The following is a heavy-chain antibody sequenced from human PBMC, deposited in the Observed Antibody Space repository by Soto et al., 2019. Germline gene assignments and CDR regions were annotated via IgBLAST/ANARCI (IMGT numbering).Heavy chain of an antibody. CDR1: GGSISSEGYY. J-gene: IGHJ3*01. CDR3: ARRHDILTGSDSFDV. V-gene: IGHV4-31*03. D-gene: IGHD3-9*01. CDR2: FYYDGTT. Sequence: QVQLQESGPGLVKPSQTLSLTCSLSGGSISSEGYYWTWIRQHPGRGLEWIGDFYYDGTTSYSPSLKSRLTISIDTSNNHFYLRLTPVTAADTAVYYCARRHDILTGSDSFDVWGRGTMVNVSS.